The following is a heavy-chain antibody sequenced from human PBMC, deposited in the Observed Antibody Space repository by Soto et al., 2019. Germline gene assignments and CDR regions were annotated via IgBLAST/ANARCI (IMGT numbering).Heavy chain of an antibody. CDR2: IYPGDSDT. Sequence: GESLKISCKGSGYSFTSYWIGWVRQMPGKGLEWMGIIYPGDSDTRYSPSFQGQVTISADKSISTAYLQWSSLKASDTAMYYCASRGCSSTSCYGYFDYWGQGTLVTVSS. V-gene: IGHV5-51*01. CDR3: ASRGCSSTSCYGYFDY. J-gene: IGHJ4*02. CDR1: GYSFTSYW. D-gene: IGHD2-2*01.